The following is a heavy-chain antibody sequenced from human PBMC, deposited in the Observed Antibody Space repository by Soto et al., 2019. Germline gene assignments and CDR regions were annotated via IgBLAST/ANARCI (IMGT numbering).Heavy chain of an antibody. V-gene: IGHV4-4*02. CDR1: SGSISSSNW. CDR3: ARSNDDYYGSGSYYTDAFDI. Sequence: QVQLQESGPGLVKPSGTLSLTCAVSSGSISSSNWWSWVRQPPGKGLEWIGEIYHSGSTNYNPSLKILITISIHNSNNHFSLNLISLTSSYTSVYYYARSNDDYYGSGSYYTDAFDIWGQGTMVTVSS. D-gene: IGHD3-10*01. J-gene: IGHJ3*02. CDR2: IYHSGST.